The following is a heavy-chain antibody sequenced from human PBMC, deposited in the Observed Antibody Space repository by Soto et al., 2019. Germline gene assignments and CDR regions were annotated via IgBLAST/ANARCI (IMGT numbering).Heavy chain of an antibody. J-gene: IGHJ6*02. CDR1: GFTFSSYA. D-gene: IGHD3-10*01. CDR3: ARDPDIITMYGMDV. CDR2: ISYDGSNK. Sequence: GGSLRLSCAASGFTFSSYAMHWVRQAPGKGLEWVAVISYDGSNKYNPDSVKGRFTISRDNSKNTLYLQMNSLRAEDTAVYYCARDPDIITMYGMDVWGQGTTVTVSS. V-gene: IGHV3-30-3*01.